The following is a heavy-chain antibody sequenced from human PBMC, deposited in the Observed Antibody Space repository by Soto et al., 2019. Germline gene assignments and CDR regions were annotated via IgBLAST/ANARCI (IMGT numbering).Heavy chain of an antibody. V-gene: IGHV3-33*01. CDR1: GFTFSSYG. Sequence: PGGSLRLSCAASGFTFSSYGMHWVCQAPGKGLEWVAVIWYDGSNKYYSDSVKGRFTISRDNSKNTLYLQMNSLRAEDTAVYYCARATYFYDSGSLSAYGMDVWGQGTTVTVSS. CDR2: IWYDGSNK. J-gene: IGHJ6*02. D-gene: IGHD3-10*01. CDR3: ARATYFYDSGSLSAYGMDV.